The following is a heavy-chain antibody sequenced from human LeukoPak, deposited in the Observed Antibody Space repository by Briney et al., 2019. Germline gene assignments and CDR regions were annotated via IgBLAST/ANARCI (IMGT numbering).Heavy chain of an antibody. V-gene: IGHV1-2*02. CDR2: INPNSGGT. Sequence: ASVKVSCKASGYTFTGYYMHWVRQAPGQGLEWMGWINPNSGGTNYAQKFQGRVTMTRDTSISTAYMELSRLRSDDTAVYYCARDLQDSSGYYWGYYYYMDVWGKGTTVTVSS. CDR3: ARDLQDSSGYYWGYYYYMDV. CDR1: GYTFTGYY. J-gene: IGHJ6*03. D-gene: IGHD3-22*01.